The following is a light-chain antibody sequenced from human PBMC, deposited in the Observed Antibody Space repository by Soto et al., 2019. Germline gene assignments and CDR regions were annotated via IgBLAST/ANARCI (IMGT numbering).Light chain of an antibody. CDR2: DAS. V-gene: IGKV1-5*01. CDR3: QQYDKYSP. J-gene: IGKJ1*01. Sequence: IQITQTTSTLSASVGDTVTITCRASQSISVSLAWYQQKPGKAPNLLIYDASTLQGGVPSRFSGSGSGTEFTLTVTSLQPEDFATYLCQQYDKYSPFGQRSKVDIK. CDR1: QSISVS.